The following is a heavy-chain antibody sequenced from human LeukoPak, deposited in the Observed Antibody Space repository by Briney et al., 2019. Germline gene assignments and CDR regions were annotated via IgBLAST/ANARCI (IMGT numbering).Heavy chain of an antibody. D-gene: IGHD6-19*01. J-gene: IGHJ4*02. Sequence: ASVKVSCKASGYTFTTYYMHWVRQAPGQGLEWMGIINPSGGTTNYAQKFQGRVTVTSDTSTSTVYMELSSLRCEDTAVYYCARSHSNGWCDYWGQGTLVTVSS. CDR1: GYTFTTYY. CDR3: ARSHSNGWCDY. CDR2: INPSGGTT. V-gene: IGHV1-46*01.